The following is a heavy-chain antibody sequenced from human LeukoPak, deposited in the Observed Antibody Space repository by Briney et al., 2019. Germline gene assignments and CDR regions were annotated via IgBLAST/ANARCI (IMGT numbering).Heavy chain of an antibody. D-gene: IGHD2-21*02. CDR1: GFTFSSYG. Sequence: PGRSLRLSCAASGFTFSSYGMHWVRQAPGKGLEWVAVISYDRSNKYYADSVKGRFTISRDNSKNTLYLQMNSLRAEDTAVYYCAKGVVVTATATTKYFDYWGQGTLVTVSS. V-gene: IGHV3-30*18. J-gene: IGHJ4*02. CDR3: AKGVVVTATATTKYFDY. CDR2: ISYDRSNK.